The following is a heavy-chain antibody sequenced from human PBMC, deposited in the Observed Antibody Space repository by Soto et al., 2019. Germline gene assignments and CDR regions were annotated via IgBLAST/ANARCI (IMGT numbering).Heavy chain of an antibody. CDR3: ARGMTPPGAPAWYYFDS. D-gene: IGHD2-8*02. J-gene: IGHJ4*02. Sequence: TSATLSLTCTVSGASITGSSYWSWIRQPAGKGLEWIGRFSLSGTTNYNPSLRSRVTMSADVSKNQFSLRLTSVTAADTALYYCARGMTPPGAPAWYYFDSWGQGTLVTVSS. CDR1: GASITGSSY. V-gene: IGHV4-4*07. CDR2: FSLSGTT.